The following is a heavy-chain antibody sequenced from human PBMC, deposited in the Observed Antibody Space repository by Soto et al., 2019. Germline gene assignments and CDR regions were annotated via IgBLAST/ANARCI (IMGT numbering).Heavy chain of an antibody. CDR2: ISHTGST. D-gene: IGHD2-15*01. J-gene: IGHJ5*02. V-gene: IGHV4-30-2*01. CDR3: ARAVTPYLGTWFDP. CDR1: GGSISSGNSYS. Sequence: SETLSLTCAVSGGSISSGNSYSWSWIRQPPGKGLEWIGSISHTGSTSYNPSLKGRVTMSVDKSKNQFSLKLSSVTAADMAVYYCARAVTPYLGTWFDPWGQGTLVTVSS.